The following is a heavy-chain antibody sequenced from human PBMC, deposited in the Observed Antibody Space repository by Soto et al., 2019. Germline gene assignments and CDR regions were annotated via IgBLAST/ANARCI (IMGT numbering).Heavy chain of an antibody. Sequence: GGSLRLSCAASGFTFSSYAMSWVRQAPGKGLEWVSAISGSGGSTYYADSVKGRFTISRDNSKNTLYLQMNSLRAEDTAVYYCAKDNEIRAFWYYNSSGYSYYFDYWGQGTLVTVSS. J-gene: IGHJ4*02. V-gene: IGHV3-23*01. CDR3: AKDNEIRAFWYYNSSGYSYYFDY. D-gene: IGHD3-22*01. CDR1: GFTFSSYA. CDR2: ISGSGGST.